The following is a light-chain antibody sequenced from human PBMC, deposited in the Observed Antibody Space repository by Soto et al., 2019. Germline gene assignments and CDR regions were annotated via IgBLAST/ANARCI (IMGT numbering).Light chain of an antibody. Sequence: DRVMMQSPATLSVSPGETAALSCRAGQSVSRGFAWYQQKPGQAPRLLIYGASTRATDIPARFRGSGSATEFTLTISSLLSEDLAIYYCQQYNKWPYTFGQGTKLEIK. J-gene: IGKJ2*01. CDR3: QQYNKWPYT. CDR1: QSVSRG. CDR2: GAS. V-gene: IGKV3-15*01.